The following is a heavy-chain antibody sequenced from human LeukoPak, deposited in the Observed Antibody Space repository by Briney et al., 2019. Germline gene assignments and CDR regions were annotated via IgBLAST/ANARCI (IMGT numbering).Heavy chain of an antibody. D-gene: IGHD2-8*02. CDR2: IDPGDSFT. CDR3: ARDGGGVSSWVSH. V-gene: IGHV5-10-1*01. J-gene: IGHJ4*02. Sequence: TGESLKISCKGSGYSFSSYWVSWVRQMPGKGLEWMGRIDPGDSFTKYRPSLEGRVTISADKSLSTVYLQWSSLKASDTAIYYCARDGGGVSSWVSHWGQGTLVTVSS. CDR1: GYSFSSYW.